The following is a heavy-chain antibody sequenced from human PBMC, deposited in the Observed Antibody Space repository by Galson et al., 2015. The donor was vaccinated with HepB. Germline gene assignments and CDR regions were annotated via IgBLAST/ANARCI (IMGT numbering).Heavy chain of an antibody. V-gene: IGHV3-23*01. J-gene: IGHJ4*02. Sequence: SLRLSCAASGFTFSSYVMIWVRQAPGKGLEWVSGISSGGGDTYYADSVQGRFTISRDNSKNTLYLQMNSLRDEDTAVYYCARRSSKTPGDWGQGTLVSVSS. D-gene: IGHD3-10*01. CDR2: ISSGGGDT. CDR1: GFTFSSYV. CDR3: ARRSSKTPGD.